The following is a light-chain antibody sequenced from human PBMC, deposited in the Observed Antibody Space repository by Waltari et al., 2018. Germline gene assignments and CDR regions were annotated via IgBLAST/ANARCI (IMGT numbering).Light chain of an antibody. J-gene: IGKJ4*01. CDR3: HQCGGSQRT. Sequence: DIQMTQSPSTLSASVGDRVTITCRASQSISSWLAWYQQKPGKAPKLLIYDASSLESGVPSRFSGSGSGTDFTLTISRLEPEDSAVYYCHQCGGSQRTFGGGTK. CDR1: QSISSW. CDR2: DAS. V-gene: IGKV1-5*01.